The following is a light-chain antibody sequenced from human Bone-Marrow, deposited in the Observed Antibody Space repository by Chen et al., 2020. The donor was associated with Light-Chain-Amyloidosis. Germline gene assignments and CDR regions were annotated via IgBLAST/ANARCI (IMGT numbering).Light chain of an antibody. Sequence: DIQMSQSPSSLSASVGDRVIITCRASQFIRNYLNWYQQKPGKAPKLLIYTASSLRSGVPSRFSGSGSGTDITLTSSSLQPEDFATDYGQQRYSTLPITFGQGTRLEIK. CDR3: QQRYSTLPIT. J-gene: IGKJ5*01. CDR2: TAS. V-gene: IGKV1-39*01. CDR1: QFIRNY.